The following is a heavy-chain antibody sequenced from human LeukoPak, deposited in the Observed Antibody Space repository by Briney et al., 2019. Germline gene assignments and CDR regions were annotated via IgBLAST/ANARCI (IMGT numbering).Heavy chain of an antibody. V-gene: IGHV3-21*01. CDR1: GFTFSSYS. J-gene: IGHJ6*02. CDR3: AREVSSSSTRGLDV. D-gene: IGHD6-13*01. CDR2: ISSSSSYI. Sequence: GGPLRLSCAASGFTFSSYSMNWVRQAPGKGLEWVSSISSSSSYIYYADSVKGRFTISRDNSKNTLYLQMNSLRAEDAAVYYCAREVSSSSTRGLDVWGQGTTVTVAS.